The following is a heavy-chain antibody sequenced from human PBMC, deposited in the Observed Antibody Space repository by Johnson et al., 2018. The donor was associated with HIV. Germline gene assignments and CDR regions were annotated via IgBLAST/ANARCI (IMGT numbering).Heavy chain of an antibody. Sequence: QVQLVESGGGVVQPGRSLRLSCAASGFTFSSYGMHWVRQAPGKGLEWVAVIWYDGSNKYYADSVKGRFTVSRDNYKKTLYLQMNSLRAEDTAVYYCARDFYAVVATPFIGSAFDIWGQGTMVTVSS. D-gene: IGHD5-12*01. CDR2: IWYDGSNK. J-gene: IGHJ3*02. CDR1: GFTFSSYG. V-gene: IGHV3-33*01. CDR3: ARDFYAVVATPFIGSAFDI.